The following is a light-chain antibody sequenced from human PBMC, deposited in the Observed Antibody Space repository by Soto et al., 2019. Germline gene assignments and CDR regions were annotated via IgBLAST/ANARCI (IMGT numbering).Light chain of an antibody. Sequence: ETVLMQSPGTLSLSPGERATLSCRASQSVISSYLAWYQQKPGQAPRLLIYDTSSRATGIPDRFTGDGSGTDFTLTISRVEPEDFAVYYCQLYGRSAKYTFGQGTKLEIK. CDR2: DTS. CDR1: QSVISSY. CDR3: QLYGRSAKYT. J-gene: IGKJ2*01. V-gene: IGKV3-20*01.